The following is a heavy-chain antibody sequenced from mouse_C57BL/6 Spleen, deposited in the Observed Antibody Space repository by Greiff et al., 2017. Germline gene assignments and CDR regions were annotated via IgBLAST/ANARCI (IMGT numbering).Heavy chain of an antibody. J-gene: IGHJ4*01. Sequence: VQLQQSGPELVKPGASVKISCKASGYSFTSYYIHWVKQRPGQGLEWIGWIYPGSGNTKYNEKFKGKATLTADTSSSTAYMQLSSLTSEDSAVYYCAREWFPYAMDYWGQGTSVTVSS. CDR1: GYSFTSYY. V-gene: IGHV1-66*01. D-gene: IGHD2-2*01. CDR2: IYPGSGNT. CDR3: AREWFPYAMDY.